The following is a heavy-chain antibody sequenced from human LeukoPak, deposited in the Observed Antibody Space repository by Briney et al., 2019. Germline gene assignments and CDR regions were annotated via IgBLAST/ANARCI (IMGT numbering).Heavy chain of an antibody. CDR1: GFTFDDYT. D-gene: IGHD5-18*01. V-gene: IGHV3-43*01. J-gene: IGHJ6*02. CDR3: AKDMSWDTAMVHYYYYGMDV. CDR2: IIWDGGST. Sequence: GGSLRLSCAASGFTFDDYTMHWVRQAPGKGLEWVSLIIWDGGSTYYADSVKGRFTISRDNSKNSLYLQMNSLRTEDTALYYCAKDMSWDTAMVHYYYYGMDVWGQGTTVTVSS.